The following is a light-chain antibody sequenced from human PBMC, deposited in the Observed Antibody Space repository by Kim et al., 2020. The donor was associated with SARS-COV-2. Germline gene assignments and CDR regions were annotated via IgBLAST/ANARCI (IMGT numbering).Light chain of an antibody. CDR2: EDY. V-gene: IGLV6-57*03. Sequence: GRTITLPCTRTSGNTAHNYVQWYQQRPGSAPNTLIYEDYRRPSGVPDRFSASIDTSSNSASLTISGLQPEDEADYYCQSYDSFSVVFGGGTQLTVL. CDR1: SGNTAHNY. CDR3: QSYDSFSVV. J-gene: IGLJ2*01.